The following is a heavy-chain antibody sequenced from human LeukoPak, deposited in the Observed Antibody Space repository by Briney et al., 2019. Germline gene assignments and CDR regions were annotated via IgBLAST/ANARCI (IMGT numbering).Heavy chain of an antibody. CDR1: GFTFDDYA. CDR2: ISGDGGST. J-gene: IGHJ4*02. D-gene: IGHD3-16*01. V-gene: IGHV3-43*02. CDR3: TTDVTLDYVWGSQLDY. Sequence: PGGSLRLSCAASGFTFDDYAMHWVRQAPGKGLEWVSLISGDGGSTYYADSVKGRFTISRDNSKNSLYLQMNSLKIEDTGVYYCTTDVTLDYVWGSQLDYWGQGTLVTVSS.